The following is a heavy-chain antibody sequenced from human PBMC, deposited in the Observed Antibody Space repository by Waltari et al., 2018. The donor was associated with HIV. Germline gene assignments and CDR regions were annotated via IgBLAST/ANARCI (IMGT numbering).Heavy chain of an antibody. Sequence: MESGVGLVHPVGEVRLSSAAAGFCWRGVSIHWVRQAPGKGLEWVAVISRDGSSKYYADSVQGRFTISRDNSKNSLHLHMNSLRPKDTAVYYCAREGIVAAPFDFWGLGTLVTVSS. D-gene: IGHD2-15*01. J-gene: IGHJ4*02. CDR2: ISRDGSSK. CDR1: GFCWRGVS. V-gene: IGHV3-30*11. CDR3: AREGIVAAPFDF.